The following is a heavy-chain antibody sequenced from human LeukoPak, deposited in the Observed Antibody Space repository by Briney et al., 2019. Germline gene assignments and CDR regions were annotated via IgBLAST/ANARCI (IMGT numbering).Heavy chain of an antibody. J-gene: IGHJ4*02. D-gene: IGHD3-22*01. CDR1: VYTFTSYF. V-gene: IGHV1-46*01. CDR3: ATAEREYFDTSGYFDY. CDR2: INPSGGST. Sequence: AAVKDSCMASVYTFTSYFMHWVRQAPGQGVEWMGLINPSGGSTSYAQRFQGRVILTEDTSTDTAYMELSSLRSEDTAIYYCATAEREYFDTSGYFDYWGQGTLVTVSS.